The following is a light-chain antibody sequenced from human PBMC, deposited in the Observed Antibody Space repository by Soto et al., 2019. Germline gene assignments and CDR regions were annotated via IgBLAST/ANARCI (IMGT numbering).Light chain of an antibody. J-gene: IGLJ1*01. V-gene: IGLV2-14*01. CDR2: EVS. Sequence: QSALTQPASVSGSPGQSITISCTGTSSDVGGYNYVSWHQQHPGKGPKLMIYEVSNRPSGVSNRFSGSKSGNAASLTISGLQAEDDADYYCSSFTSSSTLYVFGTGTKLTVL. CDR1: SSDVGGYNY. CDR3: SSFTSSSTLYV.